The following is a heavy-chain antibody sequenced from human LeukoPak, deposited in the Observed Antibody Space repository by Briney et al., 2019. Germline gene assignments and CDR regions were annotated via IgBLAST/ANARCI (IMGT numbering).Heavy chain of an antibody. CDR3: ARDRRGGSSRSQGFDP. CDR1: GYTFTSYG. Sequence: ASVKVSCKASGYTFTSYGISWVRQAPGQGLEWMGWISAYNGNTNYAQKLQGRVTITADESTSTAYMELSSLRSEDTAVYYCARDRRGGSSRSQGFDPWGQGTLVTVSS. D-gene: IGHD6-13*01. J-gene: IGHJ5*02. CDR2: ISAYNGNT. V-gene: IGHV1-18*01.